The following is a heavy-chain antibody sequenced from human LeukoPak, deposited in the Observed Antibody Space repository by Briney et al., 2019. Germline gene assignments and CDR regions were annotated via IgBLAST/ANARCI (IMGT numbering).Heavy chain of an antibody. CDR2: IGTAGDT. Sequence: GGSLRPSWPPSGSTLPSSDIHWASQPTGKGLEWVSVIGTAGDTSYPGSVKGRFTISRENAKNSLYLQMNSLRAGDTAVYYCARGGSGSYDYFDYWGQGTLVTVSS. CDR3: ARGGSGSYDYFDY. D-gene: IGHD1-26*01. V-gene: IGHV3-13*01. CDR1: GSTLPSSD. J-gene: IGHJ4*02.